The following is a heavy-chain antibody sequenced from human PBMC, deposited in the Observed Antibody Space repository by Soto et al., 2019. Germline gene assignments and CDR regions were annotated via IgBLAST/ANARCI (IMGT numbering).Heavy chain of an antibody. J-gene: IGHJ6*02. CDR3: ARDCSGGSCYSEGGDYGMDV. CDR1: GYTFTSYY. V-gene: IGHV1-46*01. CDR2: INPSGGST. D-gene: IGHD2-15*01. Sequence: ASVKVSCKASGYTFTSYYVHWVRQAPGQGLEWMGIINPSGGSTSYAQKFQGRVTMTRDTSTSTVYMELSSLRSEDTAVYYCARDCSGGSCYSEGGDYGMDVWGQGTTVTVSS.